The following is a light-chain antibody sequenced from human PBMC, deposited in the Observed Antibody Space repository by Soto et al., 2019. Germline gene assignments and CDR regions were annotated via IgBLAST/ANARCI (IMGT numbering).Light chain of an antibody. CDR2: AAS. Sequence: DIQMTQSPSSLSASVGDRVTITCLASQGISNYLAWYQQKPGKVPKLLIYAASTLQSGVPSRFSGSGSGTDFTLTISSLQPEDVATYYCQKCGVAPFTFGGGTKVDI. J-gene: IGKJ4*01. CDR1: QGISNY. CDR3: QKCGVAPFT. V-gene: IGKV1-27*01.